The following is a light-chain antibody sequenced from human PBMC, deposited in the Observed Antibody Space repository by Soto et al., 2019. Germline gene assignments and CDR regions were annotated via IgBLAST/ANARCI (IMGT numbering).Light chain of an antibody. CDR2: KAS. Sequence: DVQMTQSPYTLSASLGDSVTITCRASRYINRLAWYQQKPGRAPKLLIYKASNLDSGVPSRFSGGASGIEFSLTISSLQPDDFATYYCQQYHSYPYTFGQGTKLQIK. J-gene: IGKJ2*01. CDR3: QQYHSYPYT. V-gene: IGKV1-5*03. CDR1: RYINR.